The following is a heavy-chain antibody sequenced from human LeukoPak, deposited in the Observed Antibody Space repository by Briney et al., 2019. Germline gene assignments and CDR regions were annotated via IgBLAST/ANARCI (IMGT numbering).Heavy chain of an antibody. Sequence: ASETLSLXCAVYGGSFSGYYWSWIRQPPGRGLEWIGEINHSGSTNYNPSLKSRVTISVDTSKNQFSLKLSSVTAADTAVYYCARGGVYGVDWFDPWGQGTLVTVSS. J-gene: IGHJ5*02. CDR1: GGSFSGYY. D-gene: IGHD2-8*01. CDR2: INHSGST. CDR3: ARGGVYGVDWFDP. V-gene: IGHV4-34*01.